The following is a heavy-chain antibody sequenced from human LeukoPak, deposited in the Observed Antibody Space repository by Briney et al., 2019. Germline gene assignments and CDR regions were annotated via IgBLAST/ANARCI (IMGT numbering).Heavy chain of an antibody. D-gene: IGHD1-20*01. J-gene: IGHJ4*02. CDR1: GFTFSHYS. V-gene: IGHV3-30*04. CDR3: ARDGLTGTTDGTLDY. CDR2: ILYDGSNK. Sequence: GRSLRLSCVASGFTFSHYSLHWVRQAPGKGLEWVAVILYDGSNKDYAASVKGRFTISRDDSKNTLYLQINSLRAEDTAMYYCARDGLTGTTDGTLDYWGQGTLVTVSS.